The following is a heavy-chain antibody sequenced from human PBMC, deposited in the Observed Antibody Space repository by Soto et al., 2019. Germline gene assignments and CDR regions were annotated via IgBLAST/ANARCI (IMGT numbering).Heavy chain of an antibody. CDR2: MNPNSGNT. V-gene: IGHV1-8*01. Sequence: VSLKVSCEASGYSFTSCYSNWVRQATGQGLEWMGWMNPNSGNTGYAQKFQGRVTMTRNTSISTAYMELSSLRSEDTAVYYCARGREIFGVVPSQPLDLDSWGQGTLVPVSS. J-gene: IGHJ4*02. CDR1: GYSFTSCY. D-gene: IGHD3-3*01. CDR3: ARGREIFGVVPSQPLDLDS.